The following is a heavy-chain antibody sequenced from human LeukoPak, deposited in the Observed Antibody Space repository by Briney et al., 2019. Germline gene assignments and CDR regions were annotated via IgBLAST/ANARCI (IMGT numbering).Heavy chain of an antibody. CDR3: ARGRYCSADICTGGDSFDI. Sequence: SETLSLTCTVSGGSISNYYWSWIRQPAGKGLEWIGRKYARGSSNYNPPVQSRVTMSVDTSKNQFSLKLRPVTAADTAVYYCARGRYCSADICTGGDSFDIWGQGTMVPVSP. CDR1: GGSISNYY. CDR2: KYARGSS. D-gene: IGHD2-15*01. J-gene: IGHJ3*02. V-gene: IGHV4-4*07.